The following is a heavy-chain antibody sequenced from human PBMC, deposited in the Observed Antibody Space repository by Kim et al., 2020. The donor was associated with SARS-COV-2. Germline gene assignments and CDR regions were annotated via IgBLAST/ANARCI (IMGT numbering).Heavy chain of an antibody. V-gene: IGHV4-34*01. CDR2: INHSGST. CDR3: AIGRIAAAGRLKYNWFDP. D-gene: IGHD6-13*01. Sequence: SETLSLTCAVYGGSFSGYYWSWIRQPPGKGLEWIGEINHSGSTNYNPSLKSRVTISVYTSKNQLFLKLSSVTAADTAVYYCAIGRIAAAGRLKYNWFDPWGQGTLVTVSS. CDR1: GGSFSGYY. J-gene: IGHJ5*02.